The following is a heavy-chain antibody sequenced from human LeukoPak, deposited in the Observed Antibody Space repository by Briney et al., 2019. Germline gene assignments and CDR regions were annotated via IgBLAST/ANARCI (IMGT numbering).Heavy chain of an antibody. Sequence: SGPTLVKPTQTLTLTCTFSGFSLSTSGVGVGWIRQPPGKALEWLALIYWNDDKRYSPSLKSRLTITKDTSKNQVVLTMTNMDPVDTATYYCAHSNYDFWSGYYTPFDYWGQGTLVTVSS. V-gene: IGHV2-5*01. CDR1: GFSLSTSGVG. J-gene: IGHJ4*02. D-gene: IGHD3-3*01. CDR2: IYWNDDK. CDR3: AHSNYDFWSGYYTPFDY.